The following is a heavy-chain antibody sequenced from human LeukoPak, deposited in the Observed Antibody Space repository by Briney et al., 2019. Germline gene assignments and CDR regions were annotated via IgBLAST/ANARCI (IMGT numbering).Heavy chain of an antibody. D-gene: IGHD6-19*01. CDR3: AKEEYSSGWSLNYYYYYMDV. CDR2: IRYDGSNK. V-gene: IGHV3-30*02. Sequence: PGGSLRLSCAASGFTFSSYSMNWVRQAPGKGLEWVAFIRYDGSNKYYADSVKGRFTISRDNSKNTLYLQMNSLRAEDTAVYYCAKEEYSSGWSLNYYYYYMDVWGKGTTVTVSS. CDR1: GFTFSSYS. J-gene: IGHJ6*03.